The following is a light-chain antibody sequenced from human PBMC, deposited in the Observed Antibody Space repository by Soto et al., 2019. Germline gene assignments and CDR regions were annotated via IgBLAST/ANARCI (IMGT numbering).Light chain of an antibody. CDR3: SSSAGSNIVV. Sequence: QSALTQPPSASGSPGQSVTISCTGTSSDVGGYNFVSWYQQHPGKAPKLMIYEVSERPSGVPDRFSGSKSGNTASLTVSGLQAEDEADYYSSSSAGSNIVVFGGGTKLTVL. V-gene: IGLV2-8*01. CDR1: SSDVGGYNF. CDR2: EVS. J-gene: IGLJ2*01.